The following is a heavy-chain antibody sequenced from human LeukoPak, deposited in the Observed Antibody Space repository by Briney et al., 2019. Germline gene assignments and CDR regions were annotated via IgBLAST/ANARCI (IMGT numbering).Heavy chain of an antibody. CDR2: IWYDGSNK. V-gene: IGHV3-33*01. CDR3: ASERESGSSDQPSAWDY. D-gene: IGHD1-26*01. J-gene: IGHJ4*02. CDR1: GFTFSSYG. Sequence: PGGSLRLSCAASGFTFSSYGMHWVRQAPGKGLEWVAVIWYDGSNKYYADSVKGRFTISRDNSKNTLYLQMNSLRADDTAVYYCASERESGSSDQPSAWDYWGQGTLVIVSS.